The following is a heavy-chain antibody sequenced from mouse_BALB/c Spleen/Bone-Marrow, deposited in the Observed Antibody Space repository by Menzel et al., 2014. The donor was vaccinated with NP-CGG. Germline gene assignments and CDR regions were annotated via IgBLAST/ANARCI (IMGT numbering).Heavy chain of an antibody. D-gene: IGHD2-3*01. CDR2: IDPSVSET. J-gene: IGHJ4*01. CDR3: ARALGDGYYYAMDY. V-gene: IGHV1-69*02. Sequence: VQLQQSGAELVKPGAPVKLSCKASGYTFTSYWMNWVKQRPGRGLEWIGRIDPSVSETHYNQKFKDKATLTVDKSSSTAYIQLSSLTSEDSAVYYCARALGDGYYYAMDYWGQGTSVTVSS. CDR1: GYTFTSYW.